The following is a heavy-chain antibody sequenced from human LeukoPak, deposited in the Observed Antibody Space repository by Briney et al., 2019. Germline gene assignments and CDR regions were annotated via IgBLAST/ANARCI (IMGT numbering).Heavy chain of an antibody. V-gene: IGHV3-73*01. CDR2: IRSKANSYAT. Sequence: PGGSLRLSCAASGFPFSGSAMHWVRQASGKGLEWVGRIRSKANSYATAYAASVKGRFTISRDDSKNTAYLQMNSLKTEDAAVYYCTRDEWYGDYNVRVDFDYWGQGTLVTVSS. J-gene: IGHJ4*02. CDR1: GFPFSGSA. D-gene: IGHD4-17*01. CDR3: TRDEWYGDYNVRVDFDY.